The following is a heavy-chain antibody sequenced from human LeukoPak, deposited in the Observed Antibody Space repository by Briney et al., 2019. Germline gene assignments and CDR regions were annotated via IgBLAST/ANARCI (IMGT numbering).Heavy chain of an antibody. J-gene: IGHJ4*02. D-gene: IGHD1-7*01. CDR3: AKDRVVYNWNYAYYFDD. V-gene: IGHV3-30*18. Sequence: PGRSLRLSCAASGFTFSNYAMHWVRQAPGKELEWVSIISFDGSNKYYADSVKGRFAISRDNSKNTLYLQMNSLRAEDTAVYYCAKDRVVYNWNYAYYFDDWGQGTLVTVSS. CDR1: GFTFSNYA. CDR2: ISFDGSNK.